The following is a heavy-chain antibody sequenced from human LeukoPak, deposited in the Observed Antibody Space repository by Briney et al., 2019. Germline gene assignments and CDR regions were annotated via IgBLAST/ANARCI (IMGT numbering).Heavy chain of an antibody. J-gene: IGHJ3*02. CDR2: ISGSGGST. Sequence: GGSLRLSCAASGFTFSSYAMSWVRQAPGKGLEWVSAISGSGGSTYYADSVKGRFTISRDNSKNTLYLQMNSLRAEDTAVYYCASPLQYYYDSSGALDAFDIWGQGTMVTVSS. CDR1: GFTFSSYA. CDR3: ASPLQYYYDSSGALDAFDI. D-gene: IGHD3-22*01. V-gene: IGHV3-23*01.